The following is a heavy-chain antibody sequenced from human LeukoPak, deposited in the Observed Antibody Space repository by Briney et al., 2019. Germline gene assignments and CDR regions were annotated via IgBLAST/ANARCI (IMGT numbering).Heavy chain of an antibody. V-gene: IGHV3-13*01. CDR2: IGTASDT. J-gene: IGHJ6*03. CDR3: ARGPPRGKYYYMDV. Sequence: QPGGSLRLSCAASGFTFSSFDMHWVRQPTGQGLEWVSTIGTASDTYYPGSAEGRFTLSRDNAKNSLYLRMNSLTAGDTAVYYCARGPPRGKYYYMDVWGKGTTVTVSS. CDR1: GFTFSSFD. D-gene: IGHD1-1*01.